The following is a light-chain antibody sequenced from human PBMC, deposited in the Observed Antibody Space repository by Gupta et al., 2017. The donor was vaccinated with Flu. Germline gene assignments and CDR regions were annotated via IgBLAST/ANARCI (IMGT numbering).Light chain of an antibody. J-gene: IGKJ1*01. V-gene: IGKV2-30*02. CDR1: KNHVHSSGNTR. CDR2: YGS. Sequence: VTLGKPASISCRLSKNHVHSSGNTRITWFQQRPGQSPRRLIYYGSYRVSGVPDRFSGSGSGTDFTLQISRVEAEDVGFYFCMQCEHWPRAFGQGTKVEI. CDR3: MQCEHWPRA.